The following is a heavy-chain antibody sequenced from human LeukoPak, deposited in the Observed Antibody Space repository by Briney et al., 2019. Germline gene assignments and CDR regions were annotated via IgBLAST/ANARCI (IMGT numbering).Heavy chain of an antibody. V-gene: IGHV3-30*04. Sequence: GGSLRLSCTASGFTFGDYAMSWFRQAPGKGLEWVAVISYDGSNKYYADSVKGRFTISRDNSKNTLYLQMNSLRAEDTAVYYCAKSLTAAGLFDYWGQGTLVTVSS. D-gene: IGHD6-13*01. J-gene: IGHJ4*02. CDR2: ISYDGSNK. CDR3: AKSLTAAGLFDY. CDR1: GFTFGDYA.